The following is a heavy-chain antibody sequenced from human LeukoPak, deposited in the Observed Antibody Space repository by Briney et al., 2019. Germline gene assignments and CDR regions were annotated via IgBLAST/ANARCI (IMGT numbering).Heavy chain of an antibody. CDR3: AKDRGFLVVVVALI. Sequence: GGSLRLSCAASGFTFRSYAMSWVRQAPGKGLEWVSAISGSGDSTYYADSVKGRFTISRDNSKNTLYLQMNSLRAEDTAVYYCAKDRGFLVVVVALIWGQGTLVTVSS. D-gene: IGHD3-22*01. J-gene: IGHJ4*02. CDR2: ISGSGDST. CDR1: GFTFRSYA. V-gene: IGHV3-23*01.